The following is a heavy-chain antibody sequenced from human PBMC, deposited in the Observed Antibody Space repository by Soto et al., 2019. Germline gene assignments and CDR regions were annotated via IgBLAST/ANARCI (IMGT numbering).Heavy chain of an antibody. V-gene: IGHV3-7*05. CDR2: IRPDGNEQ. Sequence: VQLVESGGDLVQPGGSLRLSCAASGLPFNNYWMSWVRQAPGKGLEWVANIRPDGNEQHYVDFVKGRFIFSRDNARSSVSLQMNNLRVDDTAVYYCVTSRGYSYEYWGQGTLVTVSS. CDR3: VTSRGYSYEY. D-gene: IGHD5-18*01. CDR1: GLPFNNYW. J-gene: IGHJ4*02.